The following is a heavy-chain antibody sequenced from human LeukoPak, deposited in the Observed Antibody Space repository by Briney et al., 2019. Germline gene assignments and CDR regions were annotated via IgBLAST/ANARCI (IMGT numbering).Heavy chain of an antibody. CDR2: IIPIFGTA. CDR1: GGTFSSYA. Sequence: ASVKVSCKASGGTFSSYAISWVRQAPGQGLEWMGGIIPIFGTANYAQKFQGRVTMTEDTSTDTAYMELSSLRSEDTAVYYCATEATGRGYYYYYMDVWGKGTTVTVSS. J-gene: IGHJ6*03. CDR3: ATEATGRGYYYYYMDV. D-gene: IGHD3-9*01. V-gene: IGHV1-69*06.